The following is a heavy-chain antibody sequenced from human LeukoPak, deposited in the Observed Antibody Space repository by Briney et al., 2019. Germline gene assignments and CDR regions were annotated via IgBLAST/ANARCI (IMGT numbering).Heavy chain of an antibody. V-gene: IGHV1-69*13. CDR2: IIPIFGTT. CDR3: AKKIVGTTHFDC. CDR1: GGTFSNYA. Sequence: GASVKVSFTASGGTFSNYAINWVRQAPGQGLEWMGGIIPIFGTTNYAQNFQGRVTITADESTSTAYMELSSLKSEDTAVYYCAKKIVGTTHFDCWGQGTLVTVSS. D-gene: IGHD1/OR15-1a*01. J-gene: IGHJ4*02.